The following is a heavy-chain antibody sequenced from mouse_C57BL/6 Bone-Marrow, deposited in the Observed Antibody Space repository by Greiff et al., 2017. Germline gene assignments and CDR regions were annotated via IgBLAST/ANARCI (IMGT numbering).Heavy chain of an antibody. V-gene: IGHV2-2*01. CDR1: GFSLTSYG. CDR2: IWSGGST. CDR3: ARNGHYYAMDK. J-gene: IGHJ4*01. Sequence: QVHVKQSGPGLVQPSQSLSITCTVSGFSLTSYGVYCVRQSPGKVLEWLGVIWSGGSTDDIAAFISRLRSSKDDSKSQVFFKMNSLQTDDTAIYYCARNGHYYAMDKWGQGASVTV.